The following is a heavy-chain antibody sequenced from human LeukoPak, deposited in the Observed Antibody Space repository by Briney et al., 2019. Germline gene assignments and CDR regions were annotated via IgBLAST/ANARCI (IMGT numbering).Heavy chain of an antibody. J-gene: IGHJ4*02. CDR2: INHSGST. CDR3: ARRRYCSSTSCYRWGGSYFDY. Sequence: SETLSLTCAVYGGSFSGYYWSWIRQPPGKGLEWIGEINHSGSTNYNPSLKSRVTISVDTSKNQFSLKLSSVTAADTAVYYCARRRYCSSTSCYRWGGSYFDYWGQGTLVTVSS. D-gene: IGHD2-2*01. V-gene: IGHV4-34*01. CDR1: GGSFSGYY.